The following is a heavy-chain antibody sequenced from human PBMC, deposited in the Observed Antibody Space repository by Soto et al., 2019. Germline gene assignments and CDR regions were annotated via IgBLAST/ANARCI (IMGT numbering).Heavy chain of an antibody. Sequence: VQLVQSGAEVKKPGASVKVSCKASGYTFTDYYMHWVRQAPGQGLEWMGWINPNSGATSYAQRFQGRVTMTRDTSISTAYMELSRLTSDDTAVYYCAREGGDIVQMVYALPWYWGQGTLVTVSS. CDR2: INPNSGAT. CDR3: AREGGDIVQMVYALPWY. J-gene: IGHJ4*02. V-gene: IGHV1-2*02. D-gene: IGHD2-8*01. CDR1: GYTFTDYY.